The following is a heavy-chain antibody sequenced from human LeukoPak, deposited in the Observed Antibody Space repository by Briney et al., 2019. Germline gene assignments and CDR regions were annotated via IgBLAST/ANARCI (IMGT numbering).Heavy chain of an antibody. J-gene: IGHJ4*02. CDR2: IYTSGST. D-gene: IGHD3-9*01. V-gene: IGHV4-4*07. CDR3: AREEGYDILTGYLTWVFDY. CDR1: GGSISSYY. Sequence: SETLSLTCTVSGGSISSYYWSWIRHPAGKGLEWIGRIYTSGSTNYNPSFKSRVTMSVDTSKNQFSLKLSSVTAADTAVYYCAREEGYDILTGYLTWVFDYWGQGTLVTVSS.